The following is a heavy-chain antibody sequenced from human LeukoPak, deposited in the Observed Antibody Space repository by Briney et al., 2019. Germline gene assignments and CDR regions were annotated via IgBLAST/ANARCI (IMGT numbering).Heavy chain of an antibody. J-gene: IGHJ5*02. CDR3: AKGLFSAFDKYLDP. Sequence: GGSLRLSCAPSGFAFKSYTMRWVRQAPGKGLEWVSLISATGGDINYAESVRGRFTISRDNAKNSLFPQMNTRRVEDTPIYYCAKGLFSAFDKYLDPWGQGTLVTVSS. CDR2: ISATGGDI. V-gene: IGHV3-21*04. CDR1: GFAFKSYT. D-gene: IGHD5-12*01.